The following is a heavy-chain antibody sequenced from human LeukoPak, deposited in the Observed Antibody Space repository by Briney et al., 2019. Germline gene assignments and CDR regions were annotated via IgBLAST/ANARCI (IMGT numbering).Heavy chain of an antibody. D-gene: IGHD3-22*01. CDR2: INPNSGGT. Sequence: ASVKVSXKTSGYTFTGYYMHWVRQAPGQGLEWMGRINPNSGGTNYAQKFQGRVTMTRDTSISTAYMELSRLRSDDTAVYYCAREAPNDSSGYLDDAFDIWGQGTMVTVSS. CDR1: GYTFTGYY. J-gene: IGHJ3*02. CDR3: AREAPNDSSGYLDDAFDI. V-gene: IGHV1-2*06.